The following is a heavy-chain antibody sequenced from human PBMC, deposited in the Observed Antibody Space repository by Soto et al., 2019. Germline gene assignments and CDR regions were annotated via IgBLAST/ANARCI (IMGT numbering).Heavy chain of an antibody. CDR1: GFSFSSYA. J-gene: IGHJ6*03. CDR2: ISGSGDNT. CDR3: ATTASYYYYYMDG. D-gene: IGHD1-1*01. Sequence: EVQLLESGGGLVQPGGSLRLSCAASGFSFSSYAMSWVRQAPGKGLEWVSVISGSGDNTYFADSVKGRFTISRDNSKNTLYLQMNGLRAEDTAVYYCATTASYYYYYMDGWGKGTTVTVSS. V-gene: IGHV3-23*01.